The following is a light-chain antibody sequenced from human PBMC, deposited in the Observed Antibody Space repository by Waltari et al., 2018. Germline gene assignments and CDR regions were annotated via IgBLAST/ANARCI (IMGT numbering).Light chain of an antibody. CDR2: GAS. CDR1: QGVGIS. J-gene: IGKJ3*01. V-gene: IGKV1-9*01. CDR3: QEGNT. Sequence: DIQLTQSPSFLSASVGDRVTITCRARQGVGISLVWYQQKPGKAPKLLIYGASILQTGVPSRFSGAAFGTDFTLTISSLQPEDVATYYCQEGNTFGPGTKVDLK.